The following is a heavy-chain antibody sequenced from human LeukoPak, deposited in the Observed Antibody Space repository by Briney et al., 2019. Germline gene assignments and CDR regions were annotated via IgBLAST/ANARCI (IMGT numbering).Heavy chain of an antibody. CDR1: GGSFSGYY. CDR2: INHSGST. Sequence: PETLSLTCAVYGGSFSGYYWSWIRQPPGKGLEWIGEINHSGSTNYNPSLKSRVTISVDTSKNQFSLKLSSVTAADTAVYYCARIFREGYCSGGSCYSVAFDYWGQGTLVTVSS. CDR3: ARIFREGYCSGGSCYSVAFDY. D-gene: IGHD2-15*01. J-gene: IGHJ4*02. V-gene: IGHV4-34*01.